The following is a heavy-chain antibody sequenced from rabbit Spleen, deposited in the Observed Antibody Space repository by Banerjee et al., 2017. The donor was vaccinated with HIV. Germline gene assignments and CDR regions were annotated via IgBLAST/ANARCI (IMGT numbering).Heavy chain of an antibody. CDR3: AIDSQYASYAGFGYATLDYGMDL. Sequence: QSLEESGGDLVKPGASLTLTCTASGFSFSSSYYMCWVRQAPGKGLEWIACIDTGSSDNTYYANWAKGRFTISKTSSTTVTLQMTSLTAADTATYFCAIDSQYASYAGFGYATLDYGMDLWGPGTLVTVS. V-gene: IGHV1S40*01. D-gene: IGHD6-1*01. J-gene: IGHJ6*01. CDR2: IDTGSSDNT. CDR1: GFSFSSSYY.